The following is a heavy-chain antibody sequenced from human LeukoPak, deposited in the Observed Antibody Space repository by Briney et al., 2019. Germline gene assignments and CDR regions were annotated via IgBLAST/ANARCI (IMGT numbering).Heavy chain of an antibody. CDR1: EFTFSSFA. CDR3: AKSRGSGWYASIDS. J-gene: IGHJ4*02. Sequence: GSLRLSCAASEFTFSSFAMTWVRQAPGKGLEWVSTISSSGGSTYYADSVKGRFTISRDNSKNTLYLQMNGLRAEDTAVYYCAKSRGSGWYASIDSWGQGTLVTVSS. V-gene: IGHV3-23*01. CDR2: ISSSGGST. D-gene: IGHD6-19*01.